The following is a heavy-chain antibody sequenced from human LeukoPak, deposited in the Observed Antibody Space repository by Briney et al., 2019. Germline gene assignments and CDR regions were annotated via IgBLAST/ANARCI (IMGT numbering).Heavy chain of an antibody. CDR3: ASQGYCSSTSCYFHYYYYMDV. CDR1: GFTFSDSY. CDR2: ISGSGHDI. Sequence: GGSLRLSCAASGFTFSDSYMTWVRQAPGKGVEWVAYISGSGHDINYSESAKGRFTISRDNAKNSLYLQMSSLRAEDTAVYYCASQGYCSSTSCYFHYYYYMDVRGKGTTVTVSS. D-gene: IGHD2-2*01. V-gene: IGHV3-11*04. J-gene: IGHJ6*03.